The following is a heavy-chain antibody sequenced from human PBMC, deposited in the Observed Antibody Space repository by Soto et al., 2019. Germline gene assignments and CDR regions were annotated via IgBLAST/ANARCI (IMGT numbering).Heavy chain of an antibody. J-gene: IGHJ4*02. D-gene: IGHD3-10*01. CDR1: GGSISSYY. CDR3: AGKRISPYYFDY. Sequence: QVQLQESGPGLVKPSETLSLTCTVSGGSISSYYWSWIRQPPGKGLEWIGYIYYSGSTNYNPSIKSRVTISVDTSKTQFSLKLSSVTAADTAVYYCAGKRISPYYFDYWGQGTLFTVSS. CDR2: IYYSGST. V-gene: IGHV4-59*01.